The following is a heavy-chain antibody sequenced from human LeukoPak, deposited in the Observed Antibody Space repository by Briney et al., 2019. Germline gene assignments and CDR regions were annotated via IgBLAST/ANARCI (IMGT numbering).Heavy chain of an antibody. J-gene: IGHJ4*02. CDR1: AFTFSSYG. D-gene: IGHD3-10*01. V-gene: IGHV3-23*01. Sequence: GGSLRLSCAASAFTFSSYGMHWVRQAPGKGLEWVSGISPSGDITYYADSVKGRFTISRDNSKNTLYLEVISLTAEDTAVYYCAKDDAWLRFGEWSQGTLVTVSS. CDR2: ISPSGDIT. CDR3: AKDDAWLRFGE.